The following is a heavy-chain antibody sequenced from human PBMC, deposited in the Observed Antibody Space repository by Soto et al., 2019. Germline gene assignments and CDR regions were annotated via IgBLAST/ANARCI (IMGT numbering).Heavy chain of an antibody. CDR1: GFTFSDYY. CDR2: ISSSGSTI. D-gene: IGHD3-3*01. V-gene: IGHV3-11*01. Sequence: QVQLVESGGGLVKPGGSLRLSCAASGFTFSDYYMSWIRQAPGKGLEWVSYISSSGSTIYYADSVKGRFTISRDNAKNSLYLQMNSLRAEDTAVYSCARVERGITIFEVVVPPFDYWGQGTLVTVSS. CDR3: ARVERGITIFEVVVPPFDY. J-gene: IGHJ4*02.